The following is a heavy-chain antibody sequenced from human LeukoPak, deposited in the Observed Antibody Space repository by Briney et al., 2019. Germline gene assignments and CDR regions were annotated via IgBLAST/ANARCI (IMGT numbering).Heavy chain of an antibody. Sequence: GGSLRLSCTASGFTFSSYAMSWVRQAPGKGLEWVSAISGSGGSTYYADSVKGRFTISRDNSKNTLYLQMNSLRAEDTAVYYCAKSVLLWFGELRDFYYFDYWGQGTLVTVSS. V-gene: IGHV3-23*01. CDR2: ISGSGGST. D-gene: IGHD3-10*01. CDR1: GFTFSSYA. CDR3: AKSVLLWFGELRDFYYFDY. J-gene: IGHJ4*02.